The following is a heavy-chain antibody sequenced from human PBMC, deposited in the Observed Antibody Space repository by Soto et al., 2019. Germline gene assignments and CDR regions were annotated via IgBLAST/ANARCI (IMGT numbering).Heavy chain of an antibody. CDR2: ISYDGSNK. V-gene: IGHV3-30-3*01. Sequence: QVQLVESGGGVVQPGRSLRLSCAASGFTFSSYAMHWVRQAPGKGLEWVAVISYDGSNKYYADSVKGRFTISRDNSKNTLYRQMNSLRAEDTAVYYCARDRYFSSGWYTGVDYWGQGTLVTVSS. J-gene: IGHJ4*02. CDR1: GFTFSSYA. CDR3: ARDRYFSSGWYTGVDY. D-gene: IGHD6-19*01.